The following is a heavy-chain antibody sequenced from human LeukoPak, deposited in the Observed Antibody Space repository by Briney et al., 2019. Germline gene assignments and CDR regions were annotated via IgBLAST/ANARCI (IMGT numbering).Heavy chain of an antibody. D-gene: IGHD3-22*01. J-gene: IGHJ4*02. V-gene: IGHV1-18*01. Sequence: ASVKVSCKASGYTFTSYAITWVRQAPGQGLESMGWISASKGNTNYAQKLQGRVTMTTDTSTTTPYMELRSLRSDDTAVYDCARVRLDNTMSLDYWGQGTLVTVSS. CDR3: ARVRLDNTMSLDY. CDR1: GYTFTSYA. CDR2: ISASKGNT.